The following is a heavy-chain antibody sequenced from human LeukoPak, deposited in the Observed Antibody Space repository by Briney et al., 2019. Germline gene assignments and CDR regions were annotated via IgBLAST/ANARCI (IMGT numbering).Heavy chain of an antibody. CDR2: IKQDGSEK. J-gene: IGHJ4*02. CDR1: GFTFSSYW. V-gene: IGHV3-7*01. D-gene: IGHD4-23*01. Sequence: PGGSLRLSCAASGFTFSSYWMSWVRQTPGEGLEWVANIKQDGSEKYYVDSVKGRFTISRDNAKNSLYLQMNSLRAEDTSVYYCATSSYGGNFGLFDYWGQGILVTVSS. CDR3: ATSSYGGNFGLFDY.